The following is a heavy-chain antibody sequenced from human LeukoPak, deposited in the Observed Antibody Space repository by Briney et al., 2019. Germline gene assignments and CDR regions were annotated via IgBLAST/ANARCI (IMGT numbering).Heavy chain of an antibody. CDR2: ISTSGHSI. CDR1: GFTFSTYS. CDR3: GREGHSGSWDLDY. J-gene: IGHJ4*02. V-gene: IGHV3-21*01. Sequence: GGSLRLSCAASGFTFSTYSMNWVRQAPGKGLEWVSSISTSGHSIYYADSLKGRFTISRDNAKNSLYLQMNSLRAEDTAVYYCGREGHSGSWDLDYWGQGTPVTVSS. D-gene: IGHD1-26*01.